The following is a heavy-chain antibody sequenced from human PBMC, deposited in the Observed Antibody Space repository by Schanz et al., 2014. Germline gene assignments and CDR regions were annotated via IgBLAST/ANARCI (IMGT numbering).Heavy chain of an antibody. D-gene: IGHD6-13*01. CDR1: GFTFSSYT. Sequence: QLVESGGGVVQPGRSLRLSCAASGFTFSSYTMHWVRQAPGTGLEWVAVISYDGTNKYYADSVKGRFTISRDNSKNTLYLQMNSLRAEDTAVYYCVREVGAAAGLAWGLDYWGRGTLVTVSS. V-gene: IGHV3-30*04. J-gene: IGHJ4*02. CDR2: ISYDGTNK. CDR3: VREVGAAAGLAWGLDY.